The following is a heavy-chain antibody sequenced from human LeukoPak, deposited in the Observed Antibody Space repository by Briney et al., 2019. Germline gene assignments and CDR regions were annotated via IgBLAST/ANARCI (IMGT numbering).Heavy chain of an antibody. J-gene: IGHJ4*02. CDR3: ARRGIISGWYWAYYFDY. CDR1: GFPFSSYG. Sequence: GGSLRLSCAASGFPFSSYGMHWVRQAPGKGLEWVAAISNYGNNKFYADSVKGRFTISRDNAKNSLYLQMNSLRAEDTAVYYCARRGIISGWYWAYYFDYWGQGTLVTVSS. D-gene: IGHD6-19*01. V-gene: IGHV3-30*03. CDR2: ISNYGNNK.